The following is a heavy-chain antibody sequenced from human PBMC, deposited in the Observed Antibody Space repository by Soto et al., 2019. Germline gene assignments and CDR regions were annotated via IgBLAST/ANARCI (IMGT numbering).Heavy chain of an antibody. CDR2: INPSGGST. V-gene: IGHV1-46*01. D-gene: IGHD3-22*01. Sequence: ASVQVSCKASGYTFTSFFMHWVRQAPGQGPEWMGIINPSGGSTSYAQKFQGRVTMTRDTSTSTVYMELSSLRSEDTAVYYCARDHDSSGDDYWGQGTLVTVAS. J-gene: IGHJ4*02. CDR3: ARDHDSSGDDY. CDR1: GYTFTSFF.